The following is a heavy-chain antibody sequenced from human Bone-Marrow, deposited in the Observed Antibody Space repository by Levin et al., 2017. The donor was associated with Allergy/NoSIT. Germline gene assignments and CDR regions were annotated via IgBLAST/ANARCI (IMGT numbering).Heavy chain of an antibody. CDR2: INPNSGGT. CDR3: AKVREGAVAYDY. CDR1: GYTFTGYI. J-gene: IGHJ4*02. D-gene: IGHD6-19*01. Sequence: VASVKVSCKTSGYTFTGYIMHWVRQAPGQGLEWMGWINPNSGGTKYAQKFQGRVTMTRDTSISTAYMELSRLRSDDTAVYYCAKVREGAVAYDYWGQGTLVTVSS. V-gene: IGHV1-2*02.